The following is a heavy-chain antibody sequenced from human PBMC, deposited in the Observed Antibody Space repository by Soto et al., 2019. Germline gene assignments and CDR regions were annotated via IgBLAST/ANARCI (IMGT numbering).Heavy chain of an antibody. CDR3: ARETLGAGYSSSWSTPIVADV. CDR2: IYYSGST. J-gene: IGHJ4*02. CDR1: GGSISSGGYY. D-gene: IGHD6-13*01. V-gene: IGHV4-31*03. Sequence: SETLSLTCTVSGGSISSGGYYWSWIRQHPGKGLEWIGYIYYSGSTYYNPSLKSRVTISVDTSKNQFSLKLSSVTAADTAVYYCARETLGAGYSSSWSTPIVADVWGQGILVTVSS.